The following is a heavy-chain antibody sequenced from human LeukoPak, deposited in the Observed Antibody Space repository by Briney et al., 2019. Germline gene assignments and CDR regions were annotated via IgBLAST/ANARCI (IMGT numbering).Heavy chain of an antibody. CDR2: INPNSGGT. Sequence: ASVTVSCKASGYTFTGYYMHWVRQAPGQGLEWMGWINPNSGGTNYAQKFQGRVTMTRDTSISTAYMELSRLRSDDTAVYYCARARGKWELLLEYYWGQGTLVTVSS. J-gene: IGHJ4*02. CDR3: ARARGKWELLLEYY. D-gene: IGHD1-26*01. CDR1: GYTFTGYY. V-gene: IGHV1-2*02.